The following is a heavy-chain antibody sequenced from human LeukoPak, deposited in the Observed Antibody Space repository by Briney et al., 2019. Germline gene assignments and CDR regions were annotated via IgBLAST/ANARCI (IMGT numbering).Heavy chain of an antibody. V-gene: IGHV3-11*04. CDR2: ITNSDNTI. CDR3: ARGRAAAGHFDL. CDR1: GFTFSAYT. D-gene: IGHD6-13*01. Sequence: PGGSLRLSCATSGFTFSAYTMSWIRQAPGKGLEWLSYITNSDNTIYNADSVKGRFTISRDNAKNSLYLQMNSLRAEDTAVYYCARGRAAAGHFDLWGQGILVTVSS. J-gene: IGHJ4*02.